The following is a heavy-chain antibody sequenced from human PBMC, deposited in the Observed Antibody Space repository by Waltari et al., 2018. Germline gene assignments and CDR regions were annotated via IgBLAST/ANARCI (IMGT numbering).Heavy chain of an antibody. V-gene: IGHV3-33*01. CDR1: GFTFSDHG. CDR3: ASMATTSDFDY. D-gene: IGHD4-17*01. CDR2: ILHEGTYK. Sequence: QVRLEQSGGGVVQPGGSLRLSCAASGFTFSDHGMLWVRQAPGMGLEWVSLILHEGTYKYYADFVKGRFSISRDNSKNMVYLQMNGLRAEDTAVYFCASMATTSDFDYWGQGALVTVSS. J-gene: IGHJ4*02.